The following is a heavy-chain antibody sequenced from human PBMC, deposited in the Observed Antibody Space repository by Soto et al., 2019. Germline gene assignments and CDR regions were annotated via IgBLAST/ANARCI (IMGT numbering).Heavy chain of an antibody. J-gene: IGHJ4*02. CDR3: ARGTDSSFDS. CDR2: TYYRSTWYN. D-gene: IGHD1-1*01. CDR1: GDSVSSNSAA. Sequence: SQTLSLTCAISGDSVSSNSAAWNWIRQSPARGLEWLGRTYYRSTWYNDYVVSMKSRISINPDTSKIQFSLQLNSVTPEDTAVYYCARGTDSSFDSWGQGSPVTVSS. V-gene: IGHV6-1*01.